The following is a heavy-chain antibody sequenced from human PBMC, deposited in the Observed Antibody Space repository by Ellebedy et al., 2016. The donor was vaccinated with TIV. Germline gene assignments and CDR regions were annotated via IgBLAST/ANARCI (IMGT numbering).Heavy chain of an antibody. V-gene: IGHV1-46*01. Sequence: AASVKVSCKTSGYSFTRSYIDWVRQAPGQGLEWMGQINPTGGGSTYALKFQGRVTMTRDTSTSTVYMELGSLRADDTAVYYCARVDSGGAFDYWGQGTLVTVSS. J-gene: IGHJ4*02. CDR3: ARVDSGGAFDY. CDR2: INPTGGGS. CDR1: GYSFTRSY. D-gene: IGHD4-23*01.